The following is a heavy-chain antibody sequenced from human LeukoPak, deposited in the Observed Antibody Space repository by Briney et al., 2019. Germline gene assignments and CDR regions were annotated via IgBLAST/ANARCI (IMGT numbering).Heavy chain of an antibody. V-gene: IGHV3-23*01. CDR2: ISGSCANT. CDR1: GFTFSTYA. Sequence: GGSLRLSCAASGFTFSTYAMSWVRQAPGKGLDWVSSISGSCANTYYADSVRGRFTISSDNYKNTLNLHINSPRAEDTAVYYCAKERAGYTNHYYFDYWGQGTLVTVSS. J-gene: IGHJ4*02. D-gene: IGHD3-16*02. CDR3: AKERAGYTNHYYFDY.